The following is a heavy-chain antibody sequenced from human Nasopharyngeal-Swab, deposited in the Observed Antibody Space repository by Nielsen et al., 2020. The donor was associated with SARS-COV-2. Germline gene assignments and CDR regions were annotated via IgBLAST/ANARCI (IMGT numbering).Heavy chain of an antibody. J-gene: IGHJ4*02. CDR3: ARGRGYAYPVDY. V-gene: IGHV4-59*01. Sequence: WIRQPPGKGLEWVGYINFSGTTNYNPSLKSRVTIPVDTSKNQFSLILNSMTAADTAVHYCARGRGYAYPVDYWGQGILVTVSS. D-gene: IGHD1-1*01. CDR2: INFSGTT.